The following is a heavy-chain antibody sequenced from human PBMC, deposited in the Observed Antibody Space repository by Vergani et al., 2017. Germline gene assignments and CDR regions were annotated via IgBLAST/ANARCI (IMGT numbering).Heavy chain of an antibody. V-gene: IGHV3-7*03. CDR3: ARVGEGGYGSGTSCDGDARGWYGGIDY. Sequence: EVQLVESGGGLVQPGGSLRLSCAASGFTFSSYWMSWVRQAPGKGLEWVANIKQDGSEKYYVDSVKGRFTISRDNAKNSLYLQMNSLRAEDTAVYYCARVGEGGYGSGTSCDGDARGWYGGIDYWGQGTLVTVSS. J-gene: IGHJ4*02. D-gene: IGHD2-2*01. CDR1: GFTFSSYW. CDR2: IKQDGSEK.